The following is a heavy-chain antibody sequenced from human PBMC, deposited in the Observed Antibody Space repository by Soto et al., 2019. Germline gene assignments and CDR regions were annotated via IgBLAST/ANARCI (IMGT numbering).Heavy chain of an antibody. Sequence: QVQLVESGGGVVQPGRSLRLSCAASGFSFRTYDMHWVRQAPGKGLEWVAVISYDGAKKYYANSVKGRFTISRDNSKNTLFVQMNSLRAEDTAVYYCAREELPDLNHYFYAMEGWGQGTTVTVS. J-gene: IGHJ6*02. D-gene: IGHD3-10*01. CDR2: ISYDGAKK. V-gene: IGHV3-30-3*01. CDR1: GFSFRTYD. CDR3: AREELPDLNHYFYAMEG.